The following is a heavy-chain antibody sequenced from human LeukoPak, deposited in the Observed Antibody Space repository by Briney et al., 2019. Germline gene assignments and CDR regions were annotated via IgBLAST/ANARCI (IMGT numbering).Heavy chain of an antibody. CDR3: ATGLWFGKYLDV. D-gene: IGHD3-10*01. CDR2: INPSGGST. V-gene: IGHV1-46*01. CDR1: GYTFSSYY. Sequence: ASVKVSCKASGYTFSSYYVHWVRQAPGEGLEWMGIINPSGGSTSYAQKFQGRVTMTRDMSTSTVHMELSSLRSEDTAVYYCATGLWFGKYLDVWGKGTTVTISS. J-gene: IGHJ6*04.